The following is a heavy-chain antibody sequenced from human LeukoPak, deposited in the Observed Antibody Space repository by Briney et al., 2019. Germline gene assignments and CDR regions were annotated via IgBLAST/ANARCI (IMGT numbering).Heavy chain of an antibody. Sequence: PGGSLRLSCAASGFTFSSYSMNWVRQAPGKGLEWVSSISSSSSYIYYADSVKGRFTISRDNAKNSLYLQMNSLRAEDTAIYYCATYRQVLLPFESWGQGTPVTVSS. V-gene: IGHV3-21*04. CDR1: GFTFSSYS. CDR2: ISSSSSYI. D-gene: IGHD2-8*02. CDR3: ATYRQVLLPFES. J-gene: IGHJ4*02.